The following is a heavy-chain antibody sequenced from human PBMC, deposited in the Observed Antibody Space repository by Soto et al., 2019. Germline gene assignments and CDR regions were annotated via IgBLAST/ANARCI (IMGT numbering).Heavy chain of an antibody. CDR1: GGTFSSYA. Sequence: SLKVSCKASGGTFSSYAISWVRQAPGQGLEWMGGIIPIFGTANYAQKFQGRVTITADESTSTAYMELSSLRSEDTAGYYCARDVIAVAGTFDYVYGMKVWGQ. CDR3: ARDVIAVAGTFDYVYGMKV. V-gene: IGHV1-69*13. J-gene: IGHJ6*02. CDR2: IIPIFGTA. D-gene: IGHD6-19*01.